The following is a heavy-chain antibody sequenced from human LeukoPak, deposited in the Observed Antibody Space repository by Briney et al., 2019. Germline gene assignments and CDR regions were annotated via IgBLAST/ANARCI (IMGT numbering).Heavy chain of an antibody. V-gene: IGHV3-11*01. J-gene: IGHJ4*02. D-gene: IGHD3-10*01. CDR2: ISSSGGTT. CDR1: GFTFSDYY. CDR3: AKGYVSGSYIVY. Sequence: GGSLRLSCAASGFTFSDYYMSWIRQAPGKGLEWVAYISSSGGTTSHADSVKGRFTISRDNAKNSLYLQMNSLRAEDTALYYCAKGYVSGSYIVYWGQGTLVTVSS.